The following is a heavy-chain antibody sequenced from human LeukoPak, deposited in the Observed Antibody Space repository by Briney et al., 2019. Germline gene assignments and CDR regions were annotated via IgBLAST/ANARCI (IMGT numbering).Heavy chain of an antibody. CDR1: GFTFNNYG. D-gene: IGHD3-22*01. CDR3: AKGSSGYFADL. CDR2: ISNDGGGT. V-gene: IGHV3-23*01. J-gene: IGHJ5*02. Sequence: GSLRLSCAASGFTFNNYGLIWVRQAPGKGLEWVAAISNDGGGTMYAAFVEGRFTIPRDNSKNTLFLQMNSLRAEDTALYYCAKGSSGYFADLWGQGTLVTVSS.